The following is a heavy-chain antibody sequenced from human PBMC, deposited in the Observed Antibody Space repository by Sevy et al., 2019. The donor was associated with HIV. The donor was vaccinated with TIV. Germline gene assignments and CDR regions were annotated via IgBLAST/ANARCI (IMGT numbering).Heavy chain of an antibody. J-gene: IGHJ1*01. CDR3: ARLTGGVDSGFQH. CDR2: IYHSGTT. Sequence: SETLFLTCAVSDGSIRSSNWWSWVRQSPGKGLEWIGEIYHSGTTNRNPSLKSRVTISIDKSKNLFSLKLSSVTAADTAVYYCARLTGGVDSGFQHWGQGTLVTVSS. D-gene: IGHD3-16*01. V-gene: IGHV4-4*02. CDR1: DGSIRSSNW.